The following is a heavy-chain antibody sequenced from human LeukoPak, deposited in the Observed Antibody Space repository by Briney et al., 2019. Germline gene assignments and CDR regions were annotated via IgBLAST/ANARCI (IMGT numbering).Heavy chain of an antibody. J-gene: IGHJ4*02. CDR3: SRDHDYAGPYDH. Sequence: GGSLRLSCAASRFTFNDYSMTWIRQAPGKGLEWVGFIRSKAYGGTTQYAASVKGRFTISRDDSKSIAYLQMHSLKTDDTAVYYCSRDHDYAGPYDHWGQGTLVTVSS. CDR1: RFTFNDYS. D-gene: IGHD4-23*01. V-gene: IGHV3-49*03. CDR2: IRSKAYGGTT.